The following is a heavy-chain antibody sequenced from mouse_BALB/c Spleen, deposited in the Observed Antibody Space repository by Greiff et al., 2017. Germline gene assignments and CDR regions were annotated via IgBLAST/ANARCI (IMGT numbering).Heavy chain of an antibody. CDR1: GYSITSDYA. J-gene: IGHJ4*01. CDR2: ISYSGST. V-gene: IGHV3-2*02. Sequence: EVQLQESGPGLVKPSQSLSLTCTVTGYSITSDYAWNWIRQFPGNILEWMGYISYSGSTSYNPSLKSRISITRDTSKNQFFLQLNSVTTEDTATYYCARLDYWGQGTSVTVSS. CDR3: ARLDY.